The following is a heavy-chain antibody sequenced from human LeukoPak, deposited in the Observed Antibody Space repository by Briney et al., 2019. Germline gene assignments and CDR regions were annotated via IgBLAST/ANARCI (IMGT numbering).Heavy chain of an antibody. D-gene: IGHD6-13*01. CDR2: ISANGGST. J-gene: IGHJ4*02. V-gene: IGHV3-64*04. CDR1: GFIISDYA. CDR3: AKAGYSSSWPLDY. Sequence: GGSLRLSCSASGFIISDYAMHWVRQAPGKGLEYVSAISANGGSTYYADSVKGRFTISRDNSKNTLFLEMNSLRVEDTAVYYCAKAGYSSSWPLDYWGQGTQVTVSS.